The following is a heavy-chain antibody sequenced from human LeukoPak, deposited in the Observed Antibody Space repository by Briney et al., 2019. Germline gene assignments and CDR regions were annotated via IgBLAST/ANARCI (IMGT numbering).Heavy chain of an antibody. V-gene: IGHV1-69*04. CDR2: ITPIVDIA. Sequence: ASVKVSCKASGGSFSNYAFSWVRQAPGQGLEWMGRITPIVDIATYIQKFQGRVTITANKFTSTAYMELSSPTSEDTAVYYCASGLGFCSGSDCTNLVKDYYYGMNVWGQGTTVTVSS. J-gene: IGHJ6*02. CDR3: ASGLGFCSGSDCTNLVKDYYYGMNV. D-gene: IGHD2-15*01. CDR1: GGSFSNYA.